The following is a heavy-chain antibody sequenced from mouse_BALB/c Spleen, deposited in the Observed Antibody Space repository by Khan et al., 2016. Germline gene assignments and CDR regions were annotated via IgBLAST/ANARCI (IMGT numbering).Heavy chain of an antibody. J-gene: IGHJ4*01. V-gene: IGHV3-8*02. CDR3: AKWDGYPDGVDY. D-gene: IGHD2-3*01. CDR1: GDSITNGY. CDR2: INYSGGT. Sequence: EVQLRESGPSLVKPSQTLSLTCSVTGDSITNGYWNWIRKFPGDKLECMGYINYSGGTYYNPSLKSRISITRATSKNHYYLQLKSVTTEDTATYYWAKWDGYPDGVDYWGQGTSVTVSS.